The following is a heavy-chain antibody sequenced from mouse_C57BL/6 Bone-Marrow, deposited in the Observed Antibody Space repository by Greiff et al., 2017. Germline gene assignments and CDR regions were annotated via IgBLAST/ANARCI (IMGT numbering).Heavy chain of an antibody. CDR3: ARAYDGYYGGAWFAY. CDR1: GFTFSDYG. Sequence: VQLKESGGGLVKPGGSLKLSCAASGFTFSDYGMHWVRQAPEKGLEWVAYISSGSSTIYYADTVKGRFTISRDNAKNTLFLQMTSLRSEDTAMYYCARAYDGYYGGAWFAYWGQGTLVTVSA. J-gene: IGHJ3*01. CDR2: ISSGSSTI. V-gene: IGHV5-17*01. D-gene: IGHD2-3*01.